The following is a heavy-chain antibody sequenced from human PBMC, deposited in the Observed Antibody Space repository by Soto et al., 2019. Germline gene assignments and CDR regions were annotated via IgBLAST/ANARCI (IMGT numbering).Heavy chain of an antibody. D-gene: IGHD2-2*01. J-gene: IGHJ5*02. CDR1: GGSFSGYY. V-gene: IGHV4-34*01. CDR2: INHSGST. Sequence: QVQLQQWGAGLLKPSETLSLTCAVYGGSFSGYYWSWIRQPPGKGLEWIGEINHSGSTNYNPSLKSRVTISVDTSKNQFSLKLSSVTAAETAVYYCARWGGYCSSTSCYAKPNWFDPWGQGTLVTVSS. CDR3: ARWGGYCSSTSCYAKPNWFDP.